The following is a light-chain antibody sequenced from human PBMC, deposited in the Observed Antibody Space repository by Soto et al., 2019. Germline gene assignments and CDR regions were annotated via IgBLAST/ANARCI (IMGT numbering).Light chain of an antibody. V-gene: IGLV2-14*01. CDR1: SSDVGGYNY. CDR3: SSYTGNSPYFV. J-gene: IGLJ1*01. CDR2: EVS. Sequence: QSALTQPASVSGSSGQSITISCTGSSSDVGGYNYVSWYQQHPGKAPKLLIYEVSKRPSGVSNRFSGSKSDNTASLTISGLQGDDEADYYCSSYTGNSPYFVFGTGTKVTVL.